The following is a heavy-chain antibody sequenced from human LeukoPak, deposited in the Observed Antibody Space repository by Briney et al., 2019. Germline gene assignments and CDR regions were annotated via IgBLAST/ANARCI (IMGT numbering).Heavy chain of an antibody. J-gene: IGHJ4*02. D-gene: IGHD6-13*01. CDR3: ASYSSSWPTVDY. V-gene: IGHV3-21*01. Sequence: PGGSLRLSCAASGFTFSSYSMNWVCQAPGKGLEWVSSISSSSSYIYYADSVKGRFTISGDNAKNSLYLQMNSLRAEDTAVYYCASYSSSWPTVDYWGQGTLATVSS. CDR2: ISSSSSYI. CDR1: GFTFSSYS.